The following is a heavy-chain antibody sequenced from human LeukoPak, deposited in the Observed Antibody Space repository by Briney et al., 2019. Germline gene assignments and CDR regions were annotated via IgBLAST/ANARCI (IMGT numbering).Heavy chain of an antibody. CDR2: IYHNGAT. CDR1: GDPISTGDFY. CDR3: ARDPQFSRSYYYDRYDYFCDY. Sequence: PSETLSLTCAVSGDPISTGDFYWSGIPQHPGKGLEGVGHIYHNGATSYNLSLRDRLKIYVEQSNNQLSLQLNSGTAADTSIDYCARDPQFSRSYYYDRYDYFCDYWGQGTLVTVSS. J-gene: IGHJ4*02. D-gene: IGHD3-22*01. V-gene: IGHV4-30-4*01.